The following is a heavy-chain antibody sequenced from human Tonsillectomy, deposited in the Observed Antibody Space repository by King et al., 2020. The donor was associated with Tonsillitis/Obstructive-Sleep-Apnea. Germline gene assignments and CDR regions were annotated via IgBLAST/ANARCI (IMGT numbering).Heavy chain of an antibody. CDR1: GYSFTSYW. CDR2: VYPGDSDT. Sequence: VQLVESGAEVKKPGESLKISCKGSGYSFTSYWIGWVRQMPGEGLEWMGIVYPGDSDTRYSPSFQGQVTISADTSITTTYLQWSSLKASDTAMYYCARRGFCSGGSCFSAAFDIWGQGTMVTVSS. CDR3: ARRGFCSGGSCFSAAFDI. D-gene: IGHD2-15*01. J-gene: IGHJ3*02. V-gene: IGHV5-51*01.